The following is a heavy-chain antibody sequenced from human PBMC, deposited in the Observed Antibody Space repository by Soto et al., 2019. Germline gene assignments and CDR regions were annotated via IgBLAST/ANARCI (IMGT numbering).Heavy chain of an antibody. D-gene: IGHD1-26*01. CDR2: INPNSGGT. CDR3: ARGKRERGSSQMGNWFDP. CDR1: GGTFSSYA. V-gene: IGHV1-2*02. J-gene: IGHJ5*02. Sequence: QVQLVQSGAEVKKPGSSVKVSCKASGGTFSSYAISWVRQAPGQGLEWMGGINPNSGGTNYAQKFQGRVTMTRDTSISTAYMELSRLRSDDTAVYYCARGKRERGSSQMGNWFDPWGQGTLVTVSS.